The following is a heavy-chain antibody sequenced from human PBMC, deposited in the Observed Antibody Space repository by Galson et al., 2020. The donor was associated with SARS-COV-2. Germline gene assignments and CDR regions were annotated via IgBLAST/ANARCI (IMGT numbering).Heavy chain of an antibody. CDR1: GFSLSTSGMC. CDR2: IDWDDDK. CDR3: ARESVRGVLLDY. V-gene: IGHV2-70*11. J-gene: IGHJ4*02. Sequence: SGPTLVKPTQTLTLTCTFSGFSLSTSGMCVSWIRQPPGKALEWLARIDWDDDKYYSTSLKTRLTISKDTSRNQVVLTMTNMDPVDTATYYCARESVRGVLLDYWGQGTLVTVSS. D-gene: IGHD3-10*01.